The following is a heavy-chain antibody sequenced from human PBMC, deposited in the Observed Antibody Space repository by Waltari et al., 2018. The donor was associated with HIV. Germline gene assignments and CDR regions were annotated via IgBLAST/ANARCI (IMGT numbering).Heavy chain of an antibody. J-gene: IGHJ6*02. CDR2: IIPILGIA. CDR1: GGTFSSYA. CDR3: ARRQLGVREYYYYGMDV. Sequence: QVQLVQSGAEVKKPGSSVKVSCKASGGTFSSYAISWVRQAPGQGLEWMGRIIPILGIANYAQKFQGRVTITADKSTSTAYMELSSLRSEDTAVYYCARRQLGVREYYYYGMDVWGQGTTVTVSS. V-gene: IGHV1-69*04. D-gene: IGHD6-6*01.